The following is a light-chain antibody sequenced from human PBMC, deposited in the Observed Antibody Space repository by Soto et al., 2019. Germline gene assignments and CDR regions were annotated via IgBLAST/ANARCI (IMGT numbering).Light chain of an antibody. CDR1: QSVSSN. Sequence: VLAQAPGALSISPGERATLSCSSSQSVSSNLAWYQQKPGQAPRLLIYGASTRATGIPARFSGSGSGTEFTLTISSLQSEDFAVYYCQQYNNWPRTFGQGTKVDI. V-gene: IGKV3-15*01. CDR3: QQYNNWPRT. J-gene: IGKJ1*01. CDR2: GAS.